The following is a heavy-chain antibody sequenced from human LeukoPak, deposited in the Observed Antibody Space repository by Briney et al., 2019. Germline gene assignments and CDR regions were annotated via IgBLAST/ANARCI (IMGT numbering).Heavy chain of an antibody. CDR2: IWYDGTKK. D-gene: IGHD3-16*02. CDR1: GFTFSNHG. V-gene: IGHV3-33*01. CDR3: ARDRAVRYFDY. Sequence: PGGSLRLSCGASGFTFSNHGMHWARQAPGKGLEWVALIWYDGTKKYYADSVKGRLTISRDNSKNTLYLEMNSLRAEDTAVYYCARDRAVRYFDYWGQGTLVTVSS. J-gene: IGHJ4*02.